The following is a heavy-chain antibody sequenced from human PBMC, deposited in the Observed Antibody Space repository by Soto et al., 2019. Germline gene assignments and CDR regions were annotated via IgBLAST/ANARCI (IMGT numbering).Heavy chain of an antibody. CDR3: ARRMMEVAATRGAFDI. D-gene: IGHD2-15*01. J-gene: IGHJ3*02. Sequence: GESLKISCKGSGYSFISYWIGWVRQMPGKGLEWMGIIYPGDSDSRYSPSFQGQVSISVDKSISTAYPQWSSLKASDTAVYYCARRMMEVAATRGAFDIWGQGTMVTVSS. V-gene: IGHV5-51*01. CDR1: GYSFISYW. CDR2: IYPGDSDS.